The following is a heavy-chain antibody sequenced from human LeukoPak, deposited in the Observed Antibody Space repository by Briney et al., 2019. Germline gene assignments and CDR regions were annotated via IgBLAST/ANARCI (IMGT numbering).Heavy chain of an antibody. CDR3: VRGNIWFDY. J-gene: IGHJ4*02. CDR2: IGGSGGST. D-gene: IGHD3-10*02. CDR1: GFTFSSYD. Sequence: TGGSLRLSCAASGFTFSSYDMSWVRQAPGKGLEWVSVIGGSGGSTYYADSVKGRFTISRDNSKNTLYLQMNSLRAEDTAIYYCVRGNIWFDYWGQGTLVTVSS. V-gene: IGHV3-23*01.